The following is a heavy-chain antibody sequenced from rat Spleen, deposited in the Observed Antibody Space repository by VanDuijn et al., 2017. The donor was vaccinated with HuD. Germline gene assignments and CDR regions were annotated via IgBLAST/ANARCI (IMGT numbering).Heavy chain of an antibody. J-gene: IGHJ2*01. CDR3: ARNYGGSPFDY. V-gene: IGHV5-34*01. CDR2: ISSHSGTI. Sequence: EVQLVESGGGLVQPGRSLKLSCAASGFTFNNYWMTWIRQAPGKGLEWVAYISSHSGTIYYADTVKGRFTISRDNAKNTLYLQLSSLRSEDTALYYCARNYGGSPFDYWGQGVMVTVSS. D-gene: IGHD1-11*01. CDR1: GFTFNNYW.